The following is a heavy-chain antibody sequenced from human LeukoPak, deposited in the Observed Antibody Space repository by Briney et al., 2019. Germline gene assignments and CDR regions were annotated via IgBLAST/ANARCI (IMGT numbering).Heavy chain of an antibody. CDR3: AGEGIAARLSCFDY. V-gene: IGHV4-39*07. Sequence: SETLSLTCTVSGGSISSSSYYWGWIRQPPGKGLEWIGSIYYSGSTYYNPSLKSRVTISVDTSKNQFSLKLSSVTAADTAVYYCAGEGIAARLSCFDYWGQGTLVTVSS. CDR2: IYYSGST. CDR1: GGSISSSSYY. D-gene: IGHD6-6*01. J-gene: IGHJ4*02.